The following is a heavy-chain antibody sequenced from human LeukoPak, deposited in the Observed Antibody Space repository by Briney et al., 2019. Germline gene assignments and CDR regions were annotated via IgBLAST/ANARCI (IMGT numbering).Heavy chain of an antibody. D-gene: IGHD3-22*01. J-gene: IGHJ1*01. V-gene: IGHV3-23*01. CDR1: GFTFSNAW. CDR3: AKDPSGSGYYYDKHFHH. CDR2: VSGDGRNT. Sequence: GGSLRLSCAASGFTFSNAWMSWVRQTPGQGLEWVADVSGDGRNTYYAGSVKGRFTISRDNSKNTLYLQMINLRAEDTAVYFCAKDPSGSGYYYDKHFHHWGQGTLVTVSS.